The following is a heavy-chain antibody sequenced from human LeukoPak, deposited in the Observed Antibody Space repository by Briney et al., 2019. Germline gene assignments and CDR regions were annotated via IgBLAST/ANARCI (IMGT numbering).Heavy chain of an antibody. Sequence: GSLRLSCAASGFTLSSYWMHWVRQAPGQGLVWVSRIISEGDIITYADSVKVRFTISRTNAKNTLSLQMTRLRPQDSAMYYCTRDWRNMAFDIWGQGTMVTVSS. CDR1: GFTLSSYW. CDR3: TRDWRNMAFDI. V-gene: IGHV3-74*03. CDR2: IISEGDII. D-gene: IGHD1-14*01. J-gene: IGHJ3*02.